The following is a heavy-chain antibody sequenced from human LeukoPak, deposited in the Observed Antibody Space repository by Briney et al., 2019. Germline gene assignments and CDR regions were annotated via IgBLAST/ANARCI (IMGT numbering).Heavy chain of an antibody. V-gene: IGHV3-23*01. Sequence: GGSLRLSCAASGFTFSSYTMSWVRQAPGKGLEWVSTITTSDGNTYYAGSVKGRFTVSRDNSKNTLYLQMNSLRAEDTAVYYCARAYWLLPWFDPWGQGTLVTVSS. D-gene: IGHD3-22*01. CDR1: GFTFSSYT. CDR3: ARAYWLLPWFDP. J-gene: IGHJ5*02. CDR2: ITTSDGNT.